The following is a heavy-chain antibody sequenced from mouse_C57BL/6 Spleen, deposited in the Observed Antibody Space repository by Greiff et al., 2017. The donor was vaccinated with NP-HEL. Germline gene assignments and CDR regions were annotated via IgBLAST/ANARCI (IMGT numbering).Heavy chain of an antibody. Sequence: EVKLVESEGGLVQPGSSMKLSCTASGFTFSDYYMAWVRQVPEKGLEWVANINYDGSSTYYLDSLKSRFIISRDNAKNILYLQMSSLKSEDTATYYCAREGDYYGRTDWYFDVWGTGTTVTVSS. CDR2: INYDGSST. D-gene: IGHD1-1*01. CDR1: GFTFSDYY. CDR3: AREGDYYGRTDWYFDV. V-gene: IGHV5-16*01. J-gene: IGHJ1*03.